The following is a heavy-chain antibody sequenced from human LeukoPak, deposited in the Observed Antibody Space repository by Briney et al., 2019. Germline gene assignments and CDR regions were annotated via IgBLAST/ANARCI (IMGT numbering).Heavy chain of an antibody. J-gene: IGHJ3*02. Sequence: PGGSLRLSCAGSGFTLSRFSMIWVRQAPGKGLEWVASISSGSHHKYHADSVKGRFTVSRDNDKNSLSLQMNSLRAEDTALYYCATRLTADSYEASDIWGQGTMVTVSS. V-gene: IGHV3-21*06. CDR2: ISSGSHHK. CDR3: ATRLTADSYEASDI. CDR1: GFTLSRFS. D-gene: IGHD6-13*01.